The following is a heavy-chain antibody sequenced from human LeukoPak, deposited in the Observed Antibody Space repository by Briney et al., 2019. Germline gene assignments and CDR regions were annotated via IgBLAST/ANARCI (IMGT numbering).Heavy chain of an antibody. CDR1: GYTFTGYY. J-gene: IGHJ4*02. CDR2: INPNSGGT. CDR3: ARDITMIVEPFDY. D-gene: IGHD3-22*01. Sequence: GASVKVSCKASGYTFTGYYMHWVRQAPGQGLEWMGWINPNSGGTNYAQKFQGRVTMTRDTSISTAYMELSRLRSDDTAVYYCARDITMIVEPFDYWGQGTLVTVSS. V-gene: IGHV1-2*02.